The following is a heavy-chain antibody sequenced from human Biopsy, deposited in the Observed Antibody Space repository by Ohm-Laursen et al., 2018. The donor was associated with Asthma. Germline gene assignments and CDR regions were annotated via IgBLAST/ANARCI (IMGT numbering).Heavy chain of an antibody. CDR3: ARCKVGYSSGWSLLLKKIYYSGMDV. D-gene: IGHD6-19*01. CDR1: GGTFSNFA. J-gene: IGHJ6*02. Sequence: SSVKVSCKAPGGTFSNFAISWVRQAPGQGLEWLGGIMTVFGTTNYAQKFQGRVTITADESTSTAYMEVTSLRSEDTAIYYCARCKVGYSSGWSLLLKKIYYSGMDVWGQGTAVTVSS. V-gene: IGHV1-69*01. CDR2: IMTVFGTT.